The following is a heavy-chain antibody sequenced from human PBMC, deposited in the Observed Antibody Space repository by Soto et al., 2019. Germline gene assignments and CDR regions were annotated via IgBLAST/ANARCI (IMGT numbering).Heavy chain of an antibody. Sequence: EVQLVESGGGLVQPGGSLRLSCAASGFTVSSNYMSWVRQAPGKGLEWVSVIYSGGSTYYADSVTGRCTISRHNSKNTLYLQMNSLRAEDKAVYYCARERIVDREDYMVVWGKGTTVTVSS. CDR2: IYSGGST. CDR3: ARERIVDREDYMVV. CDR1: GFTVSSNY. D-gene: IGHD1-26*01. J-gene: IGHJ6*03. V-gene: IGHV3-53*04.